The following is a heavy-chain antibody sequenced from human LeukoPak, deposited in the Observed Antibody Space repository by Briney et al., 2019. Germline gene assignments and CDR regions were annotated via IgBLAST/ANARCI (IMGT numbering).Heavy chain of an antibody. J-gene: IGHJ2*01. Sequence: SETLSLTCAVSGGSISSGGYTWSWIGHPPGRGLEWIGYIYHSGSTYYNPSLKSRVTISVDRSKTQFSLKLSSVTAADTAVYYCARMRITSPYWYFDLWGRGTLVTVSS. CDR1: GGSISSGGYT. V-gene: IGHV4-30-2*01. D-gene: IGHD3-10*01. CDR3: ARMRITSPYWYFDL. CDR2: IYHSGST.